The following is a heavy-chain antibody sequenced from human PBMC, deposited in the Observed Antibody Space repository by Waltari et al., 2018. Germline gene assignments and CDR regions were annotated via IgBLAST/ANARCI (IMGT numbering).Heavy chain of an antibody. CDR2: IYHSGST. J-gene: IGHJ4*02. Sequence: QVQLQESGPGLVKPSETLSLTCAVSGYSISSGYYWGWVRQPTGKGREWIGNIYHSGSTSYNPALKSRVTISVDTSKNQFSLKLSSVAAADTAVYYCARHVYTTLDYWGQGTLVTVSS. CDR1: GYSISSGYY. CDR3: ARHVYTTLDY. D-gene: IGHD3-16*01. V-gene: IGHV4-38-2*01.